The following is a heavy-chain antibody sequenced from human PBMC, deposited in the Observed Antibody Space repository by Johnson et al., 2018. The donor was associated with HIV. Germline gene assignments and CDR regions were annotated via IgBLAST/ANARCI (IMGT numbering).Heavy chain of an antibody. CDR1: GFTVSTNY. Sequence: QVQLVESGGGLVQPGGSLRLSCAASGFTVSTNYMTWVRQAPGKGLEWVSYISSSGSTIYYADSVKGRFTISRDNAKNSLYLQMNSLRAGDTAVYYCARAPEVRGVDAFDVWGQGTVVTVSS. D-gene: IGHD3-10*01. V-gene: IGHV3-11*04. CDR2: ISSSGSTI. J-gene: IGHJ3*01. CDR3: ARAPEVRGVDAFDV.